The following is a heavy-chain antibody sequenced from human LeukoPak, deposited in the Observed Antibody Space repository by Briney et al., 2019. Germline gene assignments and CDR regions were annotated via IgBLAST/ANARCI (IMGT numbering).Heavy chain of an antibody. CDR2: IRSKANSYAT. CDR3: TRLPDSSDIWGAD. D-gene: IGHD3-22*01. CDR1: GFTFSGSA. V-gene: IGHV3-73*01. Sequence: PGGSLRLSRAASGFTFSGSAMHWVRQASGKGLEWVGRIRSKANSYATAYAASVKGRFTISRDDSKNTAYLQMNSLKTEDTAVYYCTRLPDSSDIWGADWGQGTLVTVSS. J-gene: IGHJ4*02.